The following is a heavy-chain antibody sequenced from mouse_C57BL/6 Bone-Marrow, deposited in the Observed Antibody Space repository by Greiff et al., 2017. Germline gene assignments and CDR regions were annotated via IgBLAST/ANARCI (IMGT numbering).Heavy chain of an antibody. Sequence: EVMLVESGGGLVKPGGSLKLSCAASGFTFSSYAMSWVRQTPEKRLEWVATISDGGSYTYYPDNVKGRFTISRDNAKNNLYLQMSHLKSEDTAMYYCERRADGSSYGYFDVWGTGTTVTVSS. CDR1: GFTFSSYA. D-gene: IGHD1-1*01. CDR3: ERRADGSSYGYFDV. V-gene: IGHV5-4*03. CDR2: ISDGGSYT. J-gene: IGHJ1*03.